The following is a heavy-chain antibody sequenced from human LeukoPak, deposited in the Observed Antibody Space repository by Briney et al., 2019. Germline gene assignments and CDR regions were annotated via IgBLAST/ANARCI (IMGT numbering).Heavy chain of an antibody. CDR2: IRYDGSNK. CDR3: AKDLSGGYHSYYFDF. CDR1: GFTFSSYG. V-gene: IGHV3-30*02. D-gene: IGHD5-18*01. Sequence: PGGSLGLSCAASGFTFSSYGMHWVRQAPGKGLEWVAFIRYDGSNKYYADSVKGRFTISRDNSKNTLYLQMNSLRNEDTAVYFCAKDLSGGYHSYYFDFWGQGTPVTVSS. J-gene: IGHJ4*02.